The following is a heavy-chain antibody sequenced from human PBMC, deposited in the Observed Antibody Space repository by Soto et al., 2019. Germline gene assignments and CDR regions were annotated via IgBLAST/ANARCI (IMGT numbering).Heavy chain of an antibody. CDR2: INPSGGST. D-gene: IGHD4-17*01. Sequence: SVQVCFKASGYTFTSYYMHWVRQAPGQGLEWMGIINPSGGSTSYAQKFQGRVTMTRDTSTSTVYMELSSLRSEDTAVYYCARVGMTTVTMDYWGQGTLVTVSS. CDR1: GYTFTSYY. J-gene: IGHJ4*02. CDR3: ARVGMTTVTMDY. V-gene: IGHV1-46*01.